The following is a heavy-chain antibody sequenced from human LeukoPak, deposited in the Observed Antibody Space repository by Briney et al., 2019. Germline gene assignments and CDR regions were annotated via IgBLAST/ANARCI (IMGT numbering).Heavy chain of an antibody. Sequence: SETLSLTCDVFGGSFSGYYWSWIRQPPGKGLEWIGEISHSGRTNYNPSLKSRVTISFDTSKNQFSLKVNSVTAADTAVYYCARDSRLTVTTYYYGMDVWGQGTTVTVSS. D-gene: IGHD4-17*01. CDR3: ARDSRLTVTTYYYGMDV. J-gene: IGHJ6*02. CDR2: ISHSGRT. V-gene: IGHV4-34*01. CDR1: GGSFSGYY.